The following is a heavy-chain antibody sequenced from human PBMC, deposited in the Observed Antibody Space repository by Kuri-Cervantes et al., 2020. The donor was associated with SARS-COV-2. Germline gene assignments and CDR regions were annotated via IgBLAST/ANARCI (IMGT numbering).Heavy chain of an antibody. D-gene: IGHD3-9*01. CDR2: IIPIFGTA. CDR1: GYTFTGYY. CDR3: ARASVSYYDILTGYYGTKNSPFDP. Sequence: VKVSCKASGYTFTGYYMRWVRQAPGQGLEWMGGIIPIFGTANYAQKFQGRVTITADKSTSTAYMELSSLRSEDTAVYYCARASVSYYDILTGYYGTKNSPFDPWGQGTLVTVSS. V-gene: IGHV1-69*13. J-gene: IGHJ5*02.